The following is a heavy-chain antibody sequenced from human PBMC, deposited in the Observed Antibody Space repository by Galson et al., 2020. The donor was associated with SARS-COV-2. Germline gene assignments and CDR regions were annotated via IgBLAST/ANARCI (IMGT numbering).Heavy chain of an antibody. D-gene: IGHD6-19*01. CDR1: GFTFSSYA. V-gene: IGHV3-30*04. CDR3: ARDLTYTSGWYGGELFDY. CDR2: ISYDEGNK. Sequence: GGSLRLSCAASGFTFSSYAMHWVRQAPGKGLEWVAVISYDEGNKFYADSVKGRFTISRDNSKNTLYLQMNSLRAEDTAVYYCARDLTYTSGWYGGELFDYWCQGTLVTVSS. J-gene: IGHJ4*02.